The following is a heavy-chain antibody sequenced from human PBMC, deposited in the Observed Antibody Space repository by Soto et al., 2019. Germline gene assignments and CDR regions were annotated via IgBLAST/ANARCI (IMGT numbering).Heavy chain of an antibody. J-gene: IGHJ6*02. Sequence: KSSETLSLTCTVPNGSISSGGYSWSWIRQTPGKGLEWIGYIYPTGKTYYNPSLKNRATLSIDTSQNQFSLQLTSVTAADTAVYYCARAPPGPAPRWGVWGHGTTVTVSS. CDR3: ARAPPGPAPRWGV. CDR2: IYPTGKT. V-gene: IGHV4-30-2*01. CDR1: NGSISSGGYS. D-gene: IGHD3-16*01.